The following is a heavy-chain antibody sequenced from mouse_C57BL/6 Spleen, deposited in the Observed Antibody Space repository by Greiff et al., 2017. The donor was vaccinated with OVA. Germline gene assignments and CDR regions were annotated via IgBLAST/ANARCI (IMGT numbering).Heavy chain of an antibody. V-gene: IGHV1-64*01. D-gene: IGHD1-1*01. CDR2: IHPNSGST. J-gene: IGHJ2*01. Sequence: VQLQPSWAELVKPGASVKLSCTASGYTFTSYWMHWVKQRPGQGLEWIGMIHPNSGSTNYNEKFKSKATLTVDKSSSTAYMQRSSLTSEDSAVYYSANTGVATYGPFDYWGQGTTLTVSS. CDR3: ANTGVATYGPFDY. CDR1: GYTFTSYW.